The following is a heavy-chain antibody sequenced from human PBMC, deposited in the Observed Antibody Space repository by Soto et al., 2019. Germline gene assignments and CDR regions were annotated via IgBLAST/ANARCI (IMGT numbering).Heavy chain of an antibody. CDR2: IFPGDSDT. Sequence: GESLKISCKGSGYSFTSYWIVWVRQMPGKGLEWMGVIFPGDSDTRYSPSFQGQVTISADKSITTAYLQWSSLRASDTAMYYCARHPRVATGTNWFDPWGQGTLVTVSS. V-gene: IGHV5-51*01. D-gene: IGHD5-12*01. CDR1: GYSFTSYW. J-gene: IGHJ5*02. CDR3: ARHPRVATGTNWFDP.